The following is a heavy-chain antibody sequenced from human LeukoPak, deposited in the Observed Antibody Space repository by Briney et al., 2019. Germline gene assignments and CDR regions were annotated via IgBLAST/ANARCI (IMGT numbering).Heavy chain of an antibody. D-gene: IGHD6-13*01. CDR1: GYTFTSYD. J-gene: IGHJ4*02. Sequence: WASVKVSCKASGYTFTSYDIDWVRQATGQGLEWMGWMNPNSGNTGYAQKFQGRVTITRNTSISTAYMELSSLRSEDTAVYYCARRVRAAAGTNDYWGQGTLVTVSS. V-gene: IGHV1-8*01. CDR2: MNPNSGNT. CDR3: ARRVRAAAGTNDY.